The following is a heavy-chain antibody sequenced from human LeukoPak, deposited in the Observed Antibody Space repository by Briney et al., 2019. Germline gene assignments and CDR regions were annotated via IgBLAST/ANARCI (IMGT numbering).Heavy chain of an antibody. V-gene: IGHV3-23*01. Sequence: GGSLRLSCVGSGFTFSNGWMNWVRQAPGKGLEWVSAISDSGGSTFYADSVEGRFTISRDNSKNTLYLQMNSLRAEDTAVYYCAKGLYSSSSYFDYWGQGTLVTVTS. CDR3: AKGLYSSSSYFDY. D-gene: IGHD6-6*01. CDR2: ISDSGGST. CDR1: GFTFSNGW. J-gene: IGHJ4*02.